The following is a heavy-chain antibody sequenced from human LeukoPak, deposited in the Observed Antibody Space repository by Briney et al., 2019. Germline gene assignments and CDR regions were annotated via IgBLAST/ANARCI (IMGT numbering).Heavy chain of an antibody. CDR3: ASLMVRGIRDFDH. D-gene: IGHD3-10*01. CDR1: GFHLRQYS. V-gene: IGHV3-30*04. Sequence: GSPRPPRPAPGFHLRQYSIHLVRQAPGQGPEWVAVISYDGTNNYRADSVKGRFTISRDNANNTLYLQMNSLRPEDTAVYFCASLMVRGIRDFDHWGQGTLVTVSS. J-gene: IGHJ4*02. CDR2: ISYDGTNN.